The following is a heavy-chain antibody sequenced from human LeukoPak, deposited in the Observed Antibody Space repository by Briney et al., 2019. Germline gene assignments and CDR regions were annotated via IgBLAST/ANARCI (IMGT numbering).Heavy chain of an antibody. CDR3: AKSGYGDDYYDFWSGYYSTLYYYYYGMDV. D-gene: IGHD3-3*01. CDR1: GFNFITAA. J-gene: IGHJ6*02. CDR2: IGSVGEST. Sequence: GGSLRLSCAASGFNFITAAMTWVRQAPGKGLEWVSLIGSVGESTYYADSVKGRFTISRDNSKNTLYLQMNSLRAEDTAVYYCAKSGYGDDYYDFWSGYYSTLYYYYYGMDVWGQGTTVTVSS. V-gene: IGHV3-23*01.